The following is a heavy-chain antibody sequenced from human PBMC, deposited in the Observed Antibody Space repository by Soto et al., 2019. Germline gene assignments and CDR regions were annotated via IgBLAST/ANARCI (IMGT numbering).Heavy chain of an antibody. CDR1: GYTFTSYA. V-gene: IGHV1-3*01. CDR2: INAGNGNT. CDR3: AGESGDSSGVHSDAFDI. J-gene: IGHJ3*02. D-gene: IGHD3-22*01. Sequence: ASVKVSCKASGYTFTSYAMHWVRQAPGQRLEWMGWINAGNGNTKYSQKFQGRVTITRDTSASTAYMELSSLRSEDTAVYYCAGESGDSSGVHSDAFDIWGQGTMVTVSS.